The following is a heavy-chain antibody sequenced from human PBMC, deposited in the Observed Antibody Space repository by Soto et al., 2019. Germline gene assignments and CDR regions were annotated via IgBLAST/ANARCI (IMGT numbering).Heavy chain of an antibody. V-gene: IGHV3-53*01. CDR3: ASDGETYQSGGFDI. J-gene: IGHJ3*02. CDR1: GRNVYGNY. CDR2: LYSGGRA. D-gene: IGHD2-21*01. Sequence: GGSLRLSCTVSGRNVYGNYMNWVRQAPGKGLEWVSVLYSGGRAAYADSVKARFTISRDNSKNTMYLQMNSLRAEYTAVYYCASDGETYQSGGFDIWGQGTMVNVS.